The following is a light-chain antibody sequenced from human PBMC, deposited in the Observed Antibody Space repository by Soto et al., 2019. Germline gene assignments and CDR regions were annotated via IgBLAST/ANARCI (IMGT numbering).Light chain of an antibody. V-gene: IGKV1-5*03. CDR3: QQYNSYRRT. CDR1: QSISSW. J-gene: IGKJ1*01. Sequence: DIQMTQSPSTLSASVGDRVTITCRASQSISSWLAWYQQKPGKAPKLLIYKASILESGVPSRFSGSGSGTEFTLTISSLQPDDFATYYCQQYNSYRRTFGQGTNVEIK. CDR2: KAS.